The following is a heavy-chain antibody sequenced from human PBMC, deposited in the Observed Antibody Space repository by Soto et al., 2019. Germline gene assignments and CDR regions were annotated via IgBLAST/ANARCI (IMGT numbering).Heavy chain of an antibody. CDR3: ARSLKEGIPAVVDY. J-gene: IGHJ4*02. CDR2: ISAYNGDR. D-gene: IGHD2-2*01. Sequence: QVHLVQSGTEVKKPGASVKVSCKASGYTFSDYGISWFQQTPGQGLEWMGWISAYNGDRNYAQKLDDRVTMTTDSSSSTAYMELRSLRPDDTAVYYCARSLKEGIPAVVDYWGQGTLLTVSS. V-gene: IGHV1-18*01. CDR1: GYTFSDYG.